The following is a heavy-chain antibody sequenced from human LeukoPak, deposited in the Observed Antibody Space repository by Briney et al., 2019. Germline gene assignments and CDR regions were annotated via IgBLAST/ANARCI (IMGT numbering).Heavy chain of an antibody. CDR2: ISTTSSYI. CDR3: AKDLSMVRGVIPPGTFDY. J-gene: IGHJ4*02. D-gene: IGHD3-10*01. V-gene: IGHV3-21*01. Sequence: GGSLRLSCAASGSTLSNSGMNWVRQAPGRGPEWVSSISTTSSYIYYADSVKGRFTISRDNAKNSLYLQMNSLGAEDTALYYCAKDLSMVRGVIPPGTFDYWGQGTLVTVSS. CDR1: GSTLSNSG.